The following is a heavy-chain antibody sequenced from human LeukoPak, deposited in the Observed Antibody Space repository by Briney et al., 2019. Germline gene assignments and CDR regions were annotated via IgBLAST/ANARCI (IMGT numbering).Heavy chain of an antibody. V-gene: IGHV4-39*01. Sequence: PSETLSLTCTVSGGSIGSASSYWAWIRQPPGKGLEWIGIMYYTGGTYYNPSLKSRVTISGDTPKNQFSLKLSSMTAADTAVYYCASPGGNRWLQFYHFDYWGQGTLVTVSS. J-gene: IGHJ4*02. CDR3: ASPGGNRWLQFYHFDY. CDR1: GGSIGSASSY. CDR2: MYYTGGT. D-gene: IGHD5-24*01.